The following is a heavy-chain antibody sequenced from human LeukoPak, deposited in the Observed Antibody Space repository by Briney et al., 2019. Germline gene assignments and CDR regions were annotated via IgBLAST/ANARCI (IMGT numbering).Heavy chain of an antibody. Sequence: SETLSLTCTVSGGSISSSSYYWGWIRQPPGKGLEWIGSIYYSGSTYYNPSLKSRVTISVDTSKNQFSLKLSSVTAADTAVYYCARQRGIYNWNSKYYFDYWGQGTLVTVSS. CDR2: IYYSGST. CDR1: GGSISSSSYY. J-gene: IGHJ4*02. D-gene: IGHD1-7*01. V-gene: IGHV4-39*01. CDR3: ARQRGIYNWNSKYYFDY.